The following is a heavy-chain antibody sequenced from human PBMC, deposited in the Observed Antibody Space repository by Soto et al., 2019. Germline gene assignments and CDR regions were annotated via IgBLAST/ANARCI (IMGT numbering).Heavy chain of an antibody. J-gene: IGHJ3*02. CDR3: ARAAFHIWAPLAAFDI. Sequence: ASVKVSCKASGGTFSSYTISWVRQAPGQGLEWMGRIIPILGIANYAQKFQGRVTITADKSTSTAYMELSSLRSEDTAVYYCARAAFHIWAPLAAFDIWGQGTMVTVSS. CDR1: GGTFSSYT. CDR2: IIPILGIA. V-gene: IGHV1-69*02. D-gene: IGHD3-16*01.